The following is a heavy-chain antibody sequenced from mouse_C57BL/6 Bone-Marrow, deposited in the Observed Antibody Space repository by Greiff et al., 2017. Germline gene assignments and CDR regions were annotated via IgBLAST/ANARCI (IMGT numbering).Heavy chain of an antibody. CDR2: IHPNSGST. V-gene: IGHV1-64*01. CDR1: GYTFTSYW. Sequence: QVQLQQPGAELVKPGASVKLSCKASGYTFTSYWMHWVKQRPGQGLEWIGMIHPNSGSTNYNEKFKSKATLTVDKSSSTAYMQLSSLPSEDSAVYYCASGGIRRRESWFAYWGQGTLVTVSA. J-gene: IGHJ3*01. CDR3: ASGGIRRRESWFAY.